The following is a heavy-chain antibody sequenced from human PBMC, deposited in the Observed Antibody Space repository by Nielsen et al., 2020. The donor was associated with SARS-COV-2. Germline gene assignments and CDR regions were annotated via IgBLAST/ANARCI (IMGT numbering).Heavy chain of an antibody. V-gene: IGHV1-46*01. Sequence: ASVKVSCKASGYIFTGYYMHWVRQAPGQGLEWMGIINPSGGSTSYAQKFQGRVTMTRDTSTSTVYMELSSLRSEDTAVYYCARLATGTSWDVWGQGTTVTVSS. J-gene: IGHJ6*02. D-gene: IGHD1-1*01. CDR3: ARLATGTSWDV. CDR1: GYIFTGYY. CDR2: INPSGGST.